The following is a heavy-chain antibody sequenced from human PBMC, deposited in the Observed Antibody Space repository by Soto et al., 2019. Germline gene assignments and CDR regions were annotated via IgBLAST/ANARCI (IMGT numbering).Heavy chain of an antibody. CDR1: GGSISSYY. Sequence: QVQLQESGPGLVKPSETLSLTCTVSGGSISSYYWSWIRQPPGKGLEWIGYIYYSGSTNYNPSLKSRVTISVDTSKNQFSLKLSSVTAADTAVYYCASNGEPTYYYGSGSSNWFDPWGQGTLVTVSS. CDR3: ASNGEPTYYYGSGSSNWFDP. D-gene: IGHD3-10*01. CDR2: IYYSGST. V-gene: IGHV4-59*01. J-gene: IGHJ5*02.